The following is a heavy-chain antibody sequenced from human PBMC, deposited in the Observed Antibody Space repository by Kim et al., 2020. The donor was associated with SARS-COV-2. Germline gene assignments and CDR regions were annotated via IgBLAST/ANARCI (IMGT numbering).Heavy chain of an antibody. CDR3: ARGRTIVASTT. CDR1: GGSISSSDYF. D-gene: IGHD5-12*01. Sequence: SETLSLTCTVSGGSISSSDYFWGWIRQPPGKGLEWIGSISYSGSTYYNPSLKSRGTISVDTSKNQFSLKVSSVTAADTAVYYCARGRTIVASTTWGQGTLVTVSS. CDR2: ISYSGST. J-gene: IGHJ5*02. V-gene: IGHV4-39*01.